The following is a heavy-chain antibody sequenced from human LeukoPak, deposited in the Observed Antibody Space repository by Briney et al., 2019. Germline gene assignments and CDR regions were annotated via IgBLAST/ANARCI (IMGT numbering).Heavy chain of an antibody. J-gene: IGHJ2*01. V-gene: IGHV5-51*01. Sequence: GESLKISCKGSGYSFTSYWIGWVRQMPGKGLEWMGIIYPGDSDTRYSPSFQGQVTISVDKSISTAYLQWSSLKASDTAMYYCARRPSLKGWYFDFWGRGTLVTVSS. CDR3: ARRPSLKGWYFDF. CDR1: GYSFTSYW. CDR2: IYPGDSDT.